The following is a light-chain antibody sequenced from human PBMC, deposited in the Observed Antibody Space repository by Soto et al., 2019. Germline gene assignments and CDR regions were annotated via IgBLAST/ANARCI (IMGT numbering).Light chain of an antibody. V-gene: IGLV2-23*03. J-gene: IGLJ3*02. CDR3: CSYTGSSTFWV. Sequence: QSVLTQPASVSGSPGQSITISCTGTSSDVGSYNLVSWYQQHPGKAPKLMIYEGSQRPSGVSSRFSGSKSGNTASLTISGLQAEDEADYYCCSYTGSSTFWVFGGGTKLTVL. CDR1: SSDVGSYNL. CDR2: EGS.